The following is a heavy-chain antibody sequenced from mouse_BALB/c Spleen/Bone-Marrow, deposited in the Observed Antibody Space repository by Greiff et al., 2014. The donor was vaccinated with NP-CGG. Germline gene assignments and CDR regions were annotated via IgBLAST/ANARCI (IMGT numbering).Heavy chain of an antibody. CDR2: IWAVGST. D-gene: IGHD2-3*01. CDR1: GFSLTSYG. J-gene: IGHJ2*01. Sequence: VQLVESGPGPGAPSQSLSITCTVSGFSLTSYGVHWVRQPPGKGLEWLGVIWAVGSTNYNSALMSRPSISKDNSKSQVFLKMNSLQTDDTAMYYCARERENDGYYDIDYWGQGTTLTVSS. CDR3: ARERENDGYYDIDY. V-gene: IGHV2-9*02.